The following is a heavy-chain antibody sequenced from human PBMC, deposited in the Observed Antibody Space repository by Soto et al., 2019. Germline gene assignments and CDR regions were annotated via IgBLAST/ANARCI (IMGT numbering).Heavy chain of an antibody. CDR1: GYSFTSYW. CDR3: ARRTEIEVDGTPPAFDI. J-gene: IGHJ3*02. D-gene: IGHD6-19*01. V-gene: IGHV5-10-1*01. CDR2: IDPSDSYT. Sequence: GESLKISCKGSGYSFTSYWISWVRQVPGKGLEWMGRIDPSDSYTNYSPSFQGHVTISADKSISTAYLQWSSLKASDTAMYYCARRTEIEVDGTPPAFDIWGQGTMVTVSS.